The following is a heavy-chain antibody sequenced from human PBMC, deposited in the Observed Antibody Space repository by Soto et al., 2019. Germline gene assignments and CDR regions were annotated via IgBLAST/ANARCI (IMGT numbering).Heavy chain of an antibody. Sequence: GGSLRLSCSTSGFTFGDFALSWVRQAPGRGLEWVGIIRGKTYGGTTEYAASVKGRFTISKDDSNSVAYLQMDSLKAEDTAMYYCAKDFSTSRLGFDYWGLGTLVTVSS. CDR3: AKDFSTSRLGFDY. V-gene: IGHV3-49*04. CDR2: IRGKTYGGTT. CDR1: GFTFGDFA. J-gene: IGHJ4*02.